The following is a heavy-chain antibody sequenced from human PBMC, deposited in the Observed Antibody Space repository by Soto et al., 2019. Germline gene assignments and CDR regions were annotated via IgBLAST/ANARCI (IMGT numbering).Heavy chain of an antibody. CDR2: IWYDGSNK. V-gene: IGHV3-33*01. Sequence: QVQLVESGGGVVQPGRSLRLSCAASGFTFSSYGMYWVRQAPGKGLEWVAVIWYDGSNKYYADSVKGRFTISRDNSKNTLYLQMNSLRAEDTAVYYCARVDSSGYYPGDFDYWGQGTLVTVSS. D-gene: IGHD3-22*01. J-gene: IGHJ4*02. CDR3: ARVDSSGYYPGDFDY. CDR1: GFTFSSYG.